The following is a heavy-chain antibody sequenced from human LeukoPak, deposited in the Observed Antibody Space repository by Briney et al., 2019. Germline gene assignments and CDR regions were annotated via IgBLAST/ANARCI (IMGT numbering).Heavy chain of an antibody. CDR3: ARPAVAAPYYFDY. Sequence: SETLSLTCTVSGGSISSYYWSWIRQPPGKGLEWIGYIYSSGSTNYNPSLKSRLTISVDASKNQFSLKLSSVTAADTAVYYCARPAVAAPYYFDYWGQGTLVTVSS. CDR2: IYSSGST. V-gene: IGHV4-59*08. CDR1: GGSISSYY. J-gene: IGHJ4*02. D-gene: IGHD2-15*01.